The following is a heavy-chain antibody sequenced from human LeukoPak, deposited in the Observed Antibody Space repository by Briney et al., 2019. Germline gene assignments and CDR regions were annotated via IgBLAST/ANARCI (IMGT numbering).Heavy chain of an antibody. CDR1: GGSFNDYS. J-gene: IGHJ4*02. CDR2: INHSGSA. CDR3: ARWGLYTSSWHRYYYFDY. Sequence: SETLSLTCGVHGGSFNDYSWTWIRQSPGKGLEWIGEINHSGSASYNPSLKSRFPMSVDASKNQFSLRLSSVSATDTAVYYCARWGLYTSSWHRYYYFDYWGQGTLVTVSS. V-gene: IGHV4-34*01. D-gene: IGHD6-13*01.